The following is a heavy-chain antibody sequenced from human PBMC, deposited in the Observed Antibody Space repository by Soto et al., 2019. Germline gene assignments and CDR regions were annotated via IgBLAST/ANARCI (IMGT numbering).Heavy chain of an antibody. D-gene: IGHD3-22*01. CDR3: ANNDGGYTTGQLIDN. J-gene: IGHJ4*02. CDR2: IRGAGNSA. Sequence: EVQRMESGGGLVQPGGSLRLSCAASGFTFSDYAMNWFRQATGKGLEWVSAIRGAGNSASHASSVQGRFVISRDNSKNTRFLQMNILRAEDTAAYYCANNDGGYTTGQLIDNCCQGTLGTVST. V-gene: IGHV3-23*01. CDR1: GFTFSDYA.